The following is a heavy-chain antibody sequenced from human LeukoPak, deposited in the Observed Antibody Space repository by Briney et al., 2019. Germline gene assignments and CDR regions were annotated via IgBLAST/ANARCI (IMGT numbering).Heavy chain of an antibody. Sequence: PSETLSLTCTVSGGSISTYYWSWIRQPAGKGLEWIGRIYTSGSTNSNPSLKSRVTMSVDTSKNQFSLKLSSVTAADTAVYYCARDPLWGGYSYYSYYLDVWGKGTTVTVSS. CDR1: GGSISTYY. D-gene: IGHD3-3*01. CDR2: IYTSGST. V-gene: IGHV4-4*07. CDR3: ARDPLWGGYSYYSYYLDV. J-gene: IGHJ6*03.